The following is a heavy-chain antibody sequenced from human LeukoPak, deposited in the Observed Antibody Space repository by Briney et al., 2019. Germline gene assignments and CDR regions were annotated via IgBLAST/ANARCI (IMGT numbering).Heavy chain of an antibody. V-gene: IGHV3-7*01. CDR1: GFTFSSSW. Sequence: GGSLRLSCATSGFTFSSSWMSWVRQAPGKGLECVANIKEDGREKYYVDSVKGRFTISRDNAKNSLYLQMSSLRAEDTAVYYCARNLYDSGGYYLGLDYWGQGTLVTVSS. D-gene: IGHD3-22*01. J-gene: IGHJ4*02. CDR2: IKEDGREK. CDR3: ARNLYDSGGYYLGLDY.